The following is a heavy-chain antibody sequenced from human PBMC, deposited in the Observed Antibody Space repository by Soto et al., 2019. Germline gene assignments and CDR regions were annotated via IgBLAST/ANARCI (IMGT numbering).Heavy chain of an antibody. Sequence: ASVKVSCKASGYTFTSYGISWVRQAPGQGLEWMGWISAYNGNTNYAQKLQGRVTMTTDTSTSTAYMELRSLRSDDTAVYYCATSRGDSIAAARTLPDYSYGMDVWGQGTTVTVSS. CDR2: ISAYNGNT. CDR1: GYTFTSYG. CDR3: ATSRGDSIAAARTLPDYSYGMDV. J-gene: IGHJ6*02. V-gene: IGHV1-18*01. D-gene: IGHD6-13*01.